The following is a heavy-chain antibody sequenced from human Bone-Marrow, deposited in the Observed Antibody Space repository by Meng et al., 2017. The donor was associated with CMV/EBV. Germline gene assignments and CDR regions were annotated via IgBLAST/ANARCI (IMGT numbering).Heavy chain of an antibody. J-gene: IGHJ4*02. V-gene: IGHV4-38-2*02. CDR3: ARDVGITSIYGGNSGTFDY. Sequence: SETLSLTCTVSGYSISSGYYWGWIQQPPGKGLEWIGSIYHSGSTYYNPSLKSRVTISVDTSKNQFSLKLSSVTAADTAVYYCARDVGITSIYGGNSGTFDYWGQGTLVTVSS. D-gene: IGHD4-23*01. CDR2: IYHSGST. CDR1: GYSISSGYY.